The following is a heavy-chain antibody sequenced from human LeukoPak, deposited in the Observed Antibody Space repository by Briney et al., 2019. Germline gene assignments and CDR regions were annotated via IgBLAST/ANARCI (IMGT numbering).Heavy chain of an antibody. Sequence: SETLSLTCTVSGGSIRNYYWSWIRQPPGKGLEWIGYIFYSGSTNYNASLMSRVTMSIDTSKNQFSLKLSSVTAADTAVYYCAAGSESYDSRGYSYYFDYWGQGTLVTVSS. D-gene: IGHD3-22*01. CDR1: GGSIRNYY. CDR3: AAGSESYDSRGYSYYFDY. V-gene: IGHV4-59*01. J-gene: IGHJ4*02. CDR2: IFYSGST.